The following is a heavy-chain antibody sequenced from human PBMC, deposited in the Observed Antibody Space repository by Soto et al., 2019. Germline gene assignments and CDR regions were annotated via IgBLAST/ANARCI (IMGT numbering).Heavy chain of an antibody. CDR1: GFIFSDHY. Sequence: PGGSLRLSCTASGFIFSDHYMDWVRQAPGKGLEWVGRTTNKANSYTTQYAASVEGRFTISRDDSKNSLYLQMNSLKIEDTAMYYCARGLYYDDLWGTYHYYYFDYWGQGTLVTVSS. CDR3: ARGLYYDDLWGTYHYYYFDY. CDR2: TTNKANSYTT. V-gene: IGHV3-72*01. D-gene: IGHD3-16*02. J-gene: IGHJ4*02.